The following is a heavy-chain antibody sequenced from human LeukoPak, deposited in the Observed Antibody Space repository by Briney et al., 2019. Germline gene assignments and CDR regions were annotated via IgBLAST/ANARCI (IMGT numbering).Heavy chain of an antibody. J-gene: IGHJ4*02. Sequence: GGSLRLSCAASGXSFSNAWMSWVRQAPGKGLEWVGRIKSKTTGGTTDFAAPVKGRFTISRDDSKNTLYLQMNSLEIEDTAVYYCTTCTGGSCYSDYWGQGTLVTVPS. V-gene: IGHV3-15*01. CDR3: TTCTGGSCYSDY. CDR2: IKSKTTGGTT. CDR1: GXSFSNAW. D-gene: IGHD2-15*01.